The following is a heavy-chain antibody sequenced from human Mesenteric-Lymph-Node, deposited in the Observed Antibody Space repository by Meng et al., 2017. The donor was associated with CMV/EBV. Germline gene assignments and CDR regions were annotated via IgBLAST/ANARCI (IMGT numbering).Heavy chain of an antibody. CDR3: ARGLPRRYYYDSSGLSRPPTEKEN. CDR2: ISSSSYI. V-gene: IGHV3-21*01. CDR1: YS. J-gene: IGHJ4*02. D-gene: IGHD3-22*01. Sequence: YSMNWVRQTPGKGLEWVSSISSSSYIYYADSVKGRFTISRDNAKNSLYLQMNSLRAEDTAVYYCARGLPRRYYYDSSGLSRPPTEKENWGQGTLVTVSS.